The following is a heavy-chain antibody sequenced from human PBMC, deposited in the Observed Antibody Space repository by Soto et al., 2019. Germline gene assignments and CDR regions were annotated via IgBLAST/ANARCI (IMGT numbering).Heavy chain of an antibody. CDR2: INHSGST. V-gene: IGHV4-34*01. CDR3: ARGESSSSVNGWFDP. Sequence: PSETLSLTCAVYGGSFSGYYWSWIRQPPGKGLEWIGEINHSGSTNYNPSLKSPVTISVDTSKNQFSLKLSSVTAADTAVYYCARGESSSSVNGWFDPWGQGTLVTVSS. CDR1: GGSFSGYY. J-gene: IGHJ5*02. D-gene: IGHD6-13*01.